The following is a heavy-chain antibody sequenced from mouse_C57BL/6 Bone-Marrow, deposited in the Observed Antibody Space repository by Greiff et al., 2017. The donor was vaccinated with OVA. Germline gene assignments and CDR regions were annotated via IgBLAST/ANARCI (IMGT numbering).Heavy chain of an antibody. V-gene: IGHV6-6*01. CDR3: TRKDTTAQATLDY. D-gene: IGHD3-2*02. CDR2: IRNKANNHAT. J-gene: IGHJ2*01. Sequence: EVMLVESGGGLVQPGGSMKLSCAASGFTFSDAWMDWVRQSPEKGLEWVAEIRNKANNHATYYAESVKGRFTISRDDSKSSVYLQMNSLRAEDTGIYYCTRKDTTAQATLDYWGQGTTLTVSS. CDR1: GFTFSDAW.